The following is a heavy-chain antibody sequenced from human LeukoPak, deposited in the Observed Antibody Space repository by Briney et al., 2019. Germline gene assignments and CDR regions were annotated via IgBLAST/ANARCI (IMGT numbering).Heavy chain of an antibody. Sequence: KPSETLSLTCAVYGGSFSGYYWSWIRQPPGKGLEWIGEINHSGSTNYNPSLKSRVTISVDTSENQFSLKLSSVTAADTAVYYCARSAGIQWLVPRDWFDPWGQGTLVTVSS. CDR2: INHSGST. CDR1: GGSFSGYY. J-gene: IGHJ5*02. D-gene: IGHD6-19*01. CDR3: ARSAGIQWLVPRDWFDP. V-gene: IGHV4-34*01.